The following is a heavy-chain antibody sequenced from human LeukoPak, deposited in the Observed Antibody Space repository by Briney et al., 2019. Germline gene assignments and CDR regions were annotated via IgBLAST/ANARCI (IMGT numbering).Heavy chain of an antibody. CDR3: AIFNWNGRFDP. V-gene: IGHV4-59*01. J-gene: IGHJ5*02. CDR1: GGSIRSYY. CDR2: VYYSGGT. D-gene: IGHD1-1*01. Sequence: SETLSLTCTVSGGSIRSYYWSWIRQPPGKGLEWIGYVYYSGGTNYNPSLKSRVTISVDTSKNQFSLKVSSVTAADTAVYYCAIFNWNGRFDPWGQGTLVTVSS.